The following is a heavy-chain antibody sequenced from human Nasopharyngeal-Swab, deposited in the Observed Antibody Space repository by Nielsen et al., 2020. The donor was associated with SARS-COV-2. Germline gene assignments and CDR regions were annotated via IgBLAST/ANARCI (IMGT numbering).Heavy chain of an antibody. Sequence: ESPKTSCAASGFTFSSYSMNWVRQAPGKGLEWVSSISSSSSYIYYADPVKGRFTISRDNDNNSLYLQMNSLRAEDTAVYYCARDDLPSIAAAGVDAFDIWGQGTMVTVSS. V-gene: IGHV3-21*01. D-gene: IGHD6-13*01. J-gene: IGHJ3*02. CDR1: GFTFSSYS. CDR2: ISSSSSYI. CDR3: ARDDLPSIAAAGVDAFDI.